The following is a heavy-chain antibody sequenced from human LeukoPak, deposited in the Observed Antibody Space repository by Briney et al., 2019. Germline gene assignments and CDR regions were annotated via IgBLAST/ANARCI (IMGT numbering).Heavy chain of an antibody. J-gene: IGHJ5*02. Sequence: ASVKVCCKASGYTFTGYYMHWVRQAPGQGLEWMGRINPNSGGTNYAQKFQGRVTMTRDTSISTAYMELSRLRSDDTAVYYCARASFRSNWFDPWGQGTLVTVSS. CDR2: INPNSGGT. D-gene: IGHD3-3*02. V-gene: IGHV1-2*06. CDR1: GYTFTGYY. CDR3: ARASFRSNWFDP.